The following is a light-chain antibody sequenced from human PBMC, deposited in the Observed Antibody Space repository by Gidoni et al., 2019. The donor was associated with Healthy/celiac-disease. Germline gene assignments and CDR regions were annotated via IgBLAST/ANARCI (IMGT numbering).Light chain of an antibody. V-gene: IGLV2-14*01. CDR3: SSYTSSSTFYV. CDR1: SSDVGGYNY. Sequence: QSALTQPASVSGSPGQSITISCTGTSSDVGGYNYVSLYQPNPGKAPKLMIYEVSKRPSGVPDRFSGSKSGNTASLTISGLQAEDEADYYCSSYTSSSTFYVFGTGTKVTGL. J-gene: IGLJ1*01. CDR2: EVS.